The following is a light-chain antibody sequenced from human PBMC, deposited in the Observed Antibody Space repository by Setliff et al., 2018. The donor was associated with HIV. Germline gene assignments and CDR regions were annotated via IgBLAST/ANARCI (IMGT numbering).Light chain of an antibody. CDR1: QGISSY. CDR2: AAS. Sequence: DIQLTQSPSFLSASVGDRVTITCRASQGISSYLAWYQQRPGKAPKLLIYAASTLQSGVPSRFSGSGSGTEFTLTISSLQPEDFATYYCQQLSSYHGFTFGGGTKMDIK. CDR3: QQLSSYHGFT. J-gene: IGKJ4*01. V-gene: IGKV1-9*01.